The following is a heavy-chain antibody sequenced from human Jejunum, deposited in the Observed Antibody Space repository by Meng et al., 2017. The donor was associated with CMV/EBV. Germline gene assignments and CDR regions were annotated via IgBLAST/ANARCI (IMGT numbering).Heavy chain of an antibody. CDR3: AKQDATYYFDS. CDR2: IWHDGNKE. Sequence: CATSGFTFGSYGMHWVRQAPGKGLEWIAVIWHDGNKESYVDSVKGRFTISRDSSKKTSYLQMTNLRAEDTAVYYCAKQDATYYFDSWGPGTLVTVSS. CDR1: GFTFGSYG. J-gene: IGHJ4*02. V-gene: IGHV3-33*06.